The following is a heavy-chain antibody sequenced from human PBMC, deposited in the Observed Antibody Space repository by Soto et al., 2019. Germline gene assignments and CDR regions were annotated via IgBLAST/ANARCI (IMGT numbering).Heavy chain of an antibody. Sequence: QVHLVQSGAEVKKPGSSVKVSCKASGYTFTNYYIHWVRQAPGQGLEWLGIIRPSGGRTEYAQSFQGRVTMTRDTSTSTVYMEMTSLTSEDTAVYYCAREPNESYYFDYWGQGTLVTVSS. J-gene: IGHJ4*02. CDR2: IRPSGGRT. CDR3: AREPNESYYFDY. D-gene: IGHD5-18*01. CDR1: GYTFTNYY. V-gene: IGHV1-46*01.